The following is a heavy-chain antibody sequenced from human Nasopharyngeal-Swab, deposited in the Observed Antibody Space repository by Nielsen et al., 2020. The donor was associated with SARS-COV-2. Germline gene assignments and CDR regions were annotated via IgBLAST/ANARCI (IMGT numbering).Heavy chain of an antibody. J-gene: IGHJ6*02. Sequence: GESLKISCAASGFTFNNYNFNWVRQAPGKGLAWVSSIRSSSSYIYYADSVKGRFTISRDNAKNSLYLQMNSLRAEDTAVYYCARDGLDYDFWSAYFMDVWGQGTTVTVSS. CDR1: GFTFNNYN. CDR2: IRSSSSYI. V-gene: IGHV3-21*01. D-gene: IGHD3-3*01. CDR3: ARDGLDYDFWSAYFMDV.